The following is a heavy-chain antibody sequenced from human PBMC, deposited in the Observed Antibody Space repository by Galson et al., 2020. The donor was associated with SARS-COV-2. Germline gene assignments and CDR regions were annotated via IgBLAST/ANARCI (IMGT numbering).Heavy chain of an antibody. J-gene: IGHJ5*02. V-gene: IGHV3-30-3*01. D-gene: IGHD4-17*01. CDR3: ARAPSTEPKRGSNWLDP. Sequence: TGGSLRLSCAASGFTFSNYAMHWVRQAPGKGLEWVALISYDGNNKYYAASVKGRFTISRDNSKNTLYLQMNSLTTEDTAVYYCARAPSTEPKRGSNWLDPWGQGTLVTVSS. CDR2: ISYDGNNK. CDR1: GFTFSNYA.